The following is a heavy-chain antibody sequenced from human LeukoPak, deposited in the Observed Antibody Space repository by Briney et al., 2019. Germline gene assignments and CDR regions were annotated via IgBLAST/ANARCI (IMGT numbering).Heavy chain of an antibody. CDR2: IIPIFGTA. Sequence: SVKVSCKASGGTFSSYAISWVRQAPGQGLEWMGGIIPIFGTANYAQKFQGRVTITTDESTSTAYMELSSLRSEDTAVYYCARSRITIFGVVTPRGNFDYWGQGTLVTVSS. J-gene: IGHJ4*02. D-gene: IGHD3-3*01. CDR3: ARSRITIFGVVTPRGNFDY. V-gene: IGHV1-69*05. CDR1: GGTFSSYA.